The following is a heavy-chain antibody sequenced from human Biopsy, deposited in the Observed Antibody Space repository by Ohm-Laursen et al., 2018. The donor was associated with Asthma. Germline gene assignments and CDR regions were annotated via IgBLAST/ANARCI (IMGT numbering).Heavy chain of an antibody. CDR2: VIPLLDTG. D-gene: IGHD6-19*01. V-gene: IGHV1-69*13. Sequence: GASVKVSCNTSGGTFRTSAFSWVRQAPGQGLEWMGGVIPLLDTGDYAQKSQGRVTITADESTSTAYMEVTSLRSEDTAIYHCARCQVGYSSGWSLLLKKIYYSGMDVWGQGTAVTVSS. CDR3: ARCQVGYSSGWSLLLKKIYYSGMDV. CDR1: GGTFRTSA. J-gene: IGHJ6*02.